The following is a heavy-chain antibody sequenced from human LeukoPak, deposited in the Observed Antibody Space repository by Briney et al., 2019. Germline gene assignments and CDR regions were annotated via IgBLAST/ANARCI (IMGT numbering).Heavy chain of an antibody. D-gene: IGHD5-24*01. CDR2: ISSSSSYI. CDR1: GFTFSSYS. J-gene: IGHJ4*02. Sequence: SGGSLRLSCAASGFTFSSYSMNWVRQAPEKGLEWVSSISSSSSYIYYADSVKGRFTISRDNSKNTLYLQMNSLRAEDTAVYYCAKNGYNLYYFDYWGQGTLVTVSS. V-gene: IGHV3-21*01. CDR3: AKNGYNLYYFDY.